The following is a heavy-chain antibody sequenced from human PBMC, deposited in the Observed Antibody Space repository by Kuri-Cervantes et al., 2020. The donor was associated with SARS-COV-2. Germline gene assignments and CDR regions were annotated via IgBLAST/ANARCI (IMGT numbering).Heavy chain of an antibody. CDR1: GYTFTDYY. V-gene: IGHV1-2*04. D-gene: IGHD3-16*02. CDR2: INPNSGGT. Sequence: ASVKVSCKASGYTFTDYYIHWVRQAPGQGLEWMGWINPNSGGTNTAQKFQGWVIMTRDTSISTAYTELSRLRCDDTAVYYCARGPSWGYFWGTYRGGWDTFDIWGQGTMVTVSS. CDR3: ARGPSWGYFWGTYRGGWDTFDI. J-gene: IGHJ3*02.